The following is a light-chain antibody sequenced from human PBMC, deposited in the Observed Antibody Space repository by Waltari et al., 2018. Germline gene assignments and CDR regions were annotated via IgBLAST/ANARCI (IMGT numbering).Light chain of an antibody. Sequence: QSVLTQPPSASGTPGQRVTISCSGSSSDIGSKYVYWYQQLPGTAPKLLIYRNTQRSSGLPDRFSASKSGTSASLAISGLRSEDEADYYCAARDDSLSAPVFFGGGTKLTVL. J-gene: IGLJ2*01. CDR2: RNT. CDR1: SSDIGSKY. CDR3: AARDDSLSAPVF. V-gene: IGLV1-47*01.